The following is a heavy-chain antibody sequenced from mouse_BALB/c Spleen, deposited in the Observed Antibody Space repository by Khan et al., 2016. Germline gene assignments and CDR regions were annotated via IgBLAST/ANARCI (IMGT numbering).Heavy chain of an antibody. CDR3: ARDNYLFDY. V-gene: IGHV5-17*02. D-gene: IGHD1-3*01. Sequence: EVVLVESGGGLVQPGGSRKLSLAASGCSDSRVVLHFFRHSPEKGLEWVAYISSGSSTIYYADTVKGRVTISRDNPKNTLFLQMTSLRSEDTAMYYCARDNYLFDYWGQGTTLTVSS. CDR1: GCSDSRVV. J-gene: IGHJ2*01. CDR2: ISSGSSTI.